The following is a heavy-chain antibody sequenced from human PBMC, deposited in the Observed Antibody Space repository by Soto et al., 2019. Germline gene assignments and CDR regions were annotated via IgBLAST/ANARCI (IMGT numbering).Heavy chain of an antibody. Sequence: ASVKVSCKVSGYTLTELSIHWVRQPPGKGLEWMGGFYPEDGETIYAQKFQDRVTMTEDTSTDTASMELSSLRSEDTAVYYCATLILMCGTSCCRGRAFDIRGTGTMGT. CDR1: GYTLTELS. D-gene: IGHD2-2*01. J-gene: IGHJ3*02. V-gene: IGHV1-24*01. CDR2: FYPEDGET. CDR3: ATLILMCGTSCCRGRAFDI.